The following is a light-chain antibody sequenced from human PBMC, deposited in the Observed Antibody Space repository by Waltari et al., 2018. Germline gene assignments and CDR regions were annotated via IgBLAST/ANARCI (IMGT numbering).Light chain of an antibody. CDR1: QGVSSNS. Sequence: EITLTQSPGTLSLSPGQRATLSCRASQGVSSNSLAWYQHIPRQAPRLLIYGASTRAPGIPERFSGRESGTDFTLTISRLEPEDCAVYYCHYYGASPLFAFGPGTKVDV. CDR2: GAS. V-gene: IGKV3-20*01. J-gene: IGKJ3*01. CDR3: HYYGASPLFA.